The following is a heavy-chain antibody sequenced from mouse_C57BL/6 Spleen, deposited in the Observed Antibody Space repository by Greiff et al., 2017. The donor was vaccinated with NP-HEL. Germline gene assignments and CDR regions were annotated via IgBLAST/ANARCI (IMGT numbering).Heavy chain of an antibody. D-gene: IGHD1-1*01. CDR2: INPGSGGT. V-gene: IGHV1-54*01. Sequence: VQRVESGAELVRPGTSVKVSCKASGYAFTNYLIEWVKQRPGQGLEWIGVINPGSGGTNYNEKFKGKATLTADKSSSTAYMQLSSLTSEDSAVYFCARRGYYGSSQSYAMDYWGQGTSVTVSS. CDR1: GYAFTNYL. CDR3: ARRGYYGSSQSYAMDY. J-gene: IGHJ4*01.